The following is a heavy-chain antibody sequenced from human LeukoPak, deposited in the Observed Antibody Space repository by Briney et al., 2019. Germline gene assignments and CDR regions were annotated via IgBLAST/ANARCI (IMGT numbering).Heavy chain of an antibody. V-gene: IGHV3-48*04. CDR2: ISSSSSSTI. D-gene: IGHD3-9*01. CDR1: GFTFSSYS. Sequence: GGSLRLSCAASGFTFSSYSMNWVPQAPGKGLEWVSYISSSSSSTINYADSVKGRFTISRDNAKNSLYLQMNSLRAEDTAVYYCARARDWFPWDDAFDIWGQGTMVTVSS. J-gene: IGHJ3*02. CDR3: ARARDWFPWDDAFDI.